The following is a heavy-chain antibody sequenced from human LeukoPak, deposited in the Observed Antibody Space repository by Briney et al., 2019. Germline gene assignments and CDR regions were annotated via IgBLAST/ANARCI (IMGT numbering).Heavy chain of an antibody. D-gene: IGHD6-19*01. V-gene: IGHV3-7*01. CDR3: VRDNSGWYRPALGRETAYYYYYYMDV. J-gene: IGHJ6*03. CDR2: IKQDGSEK. Sequence: GGSLRLSCAASGFTFSSYWMSWVRQAPGKELEWVANIKQDGSEKYYVDSVKGRFTISRDNAKNSLYLQMNSLRTEDTAVYYCVRDNSGWYRPALGRETAYYYYYYMDVWGKGTTVTVSS. CDR1: GFTFSSYW.